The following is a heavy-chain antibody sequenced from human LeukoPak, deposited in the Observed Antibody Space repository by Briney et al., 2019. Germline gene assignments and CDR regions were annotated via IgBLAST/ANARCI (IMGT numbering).Heavy chain of an antibody. D-gene: IGHD6-13*01. CDR3: ARLGDKGYSSTWYKTVYYFDY. CDR1: GASISSNSYY. J-gene: IGHJ4*02. Sequence: SETLSLTCTVSGASISSNSYYWGWIRQPPGRGLEWIGSIYYSGSTYYNPSLKSRVTLSVDTSKNQFSLKLSSVTAADTAVYYCARLGDKGYSSTWYKTVYYFDYWGQGTLVTVSS. CDR2: IYYSGST. V-gene: IGHV4-39*01.